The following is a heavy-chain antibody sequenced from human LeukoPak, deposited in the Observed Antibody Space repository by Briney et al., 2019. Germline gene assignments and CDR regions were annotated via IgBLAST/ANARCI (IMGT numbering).Heavy chain of an antibody. D-gene: IGHD5-12*01. CDR1: GGSISSYY. V-gene: IGHV4-59*08. CDR3: ARMGGYSGYATH. CDR2: IHSSGNT. Sequence: PSETLSLTCTVSGGSISSYYWSWIRQPPGKGLEWIGYIHSSGNTNYNPSLKSRVTISVDTSKNQFSLKLSSATAADTAVYYCARMGGYSGYATHWGQGTLVTVSS. J-gene: IGHJ4*02.